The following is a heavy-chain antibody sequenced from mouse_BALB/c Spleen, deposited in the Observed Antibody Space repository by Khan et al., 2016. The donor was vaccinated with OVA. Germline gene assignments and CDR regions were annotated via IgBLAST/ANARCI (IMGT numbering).Heavy chain of an antibody. CDR3: ARHNFGAFAY. Sequence: EVDLVESGGGLVKPGGSLKLSCAASGFTFSSYAMSWVRQTPEKRLEWVATINSDGTYTYYPDSVKGRFTISRDNAKNTLYLQMSSLRSEDTAMYYCARHNFGAFAYWGQGTLVTVSA. V-gene: IGHV5-9-3*01. CDR1: GFTFSSYA. D-gene: IGHD1-3*01. CDR2: INSDGTYT. J-gene: IGHJ3*01.